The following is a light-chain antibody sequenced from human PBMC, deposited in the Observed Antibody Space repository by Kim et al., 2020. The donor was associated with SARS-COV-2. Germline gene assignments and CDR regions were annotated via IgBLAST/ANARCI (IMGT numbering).Light chain of an antibody. CDR1: NIGSKS. J-gene: IGLJ3*02. CDR2: DDS. V-gene: IGLV3-21*03. CDR3: QVWDSSSDHWV. Sequence: APVKTARITCGGNNIGSKSVHWYQQKPGQAPVLVIYDDSDRPSGIPERFSGSNSGNTATLTISRVEAGDEADYYCQVWDSSSDHWVFGGGTKLTVL.